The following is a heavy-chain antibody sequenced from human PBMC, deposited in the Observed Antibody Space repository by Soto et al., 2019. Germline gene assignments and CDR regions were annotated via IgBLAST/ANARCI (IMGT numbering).Heavy chain of an antibody. CDR2: ISGSGGST. CDR1: GFTFSSYA. V-gene: IGHV3-23*01. Sequence: GGSLRLSCAASGFTFSSYAMSWVRQAPGKGLEWVSAISGSGGSTYYADSVEGRFTISRDNSKNTLYLQMNSLRAEDTAVYYCAKDPRGAYYYDSSGLDYWGQGTLVTVSS. J-gene: IGHJ4*02. CDR3: AKDPRGAYYYDSSGLDY. D-gene: IGHD3-22*01.